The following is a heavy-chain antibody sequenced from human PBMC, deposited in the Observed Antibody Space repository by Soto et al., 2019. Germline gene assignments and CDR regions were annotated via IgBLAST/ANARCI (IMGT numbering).Heavy chain of an antibody. CDR1: GYTFTSYG. D-gene: IGHD3-3*01. Sequence: GASVKVSCKASGYTFTSYGISWVQPAPGQGLEWMGWISAYNGNTNYAQKLQGRVTMTTDTSTSTAYMELRSLRSDDTAVYYCARDRGPINYDFWSGYYRAGPDAFDIWGQGTMVTVSS. CDR2: ISAYNGNT. J-gene: IGHJ3*02. V-gene: IGHV1-18*01. CDR3: ARDRGPINYDFWSGYYRAGPDAFDI.